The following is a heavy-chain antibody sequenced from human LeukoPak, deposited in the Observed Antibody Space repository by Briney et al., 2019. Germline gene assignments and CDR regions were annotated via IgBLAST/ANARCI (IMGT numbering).Heavy chain of an antibody. D-gene: IGHD3-10*01. J-gene: IGHJ5*02. CDR2: INPNSGGT. CDR1: GYTFTSYA. V-gene: IGHV1-2*02. CDR3: ARDIWFGEPKGGFDP. Sequence: ASVKVSCKASGYTFTSYAMNWVRQAPGQGLEWMGWINPNSGGTNYAQKFQGRVTMTRDTSISTAYMELSRLRSDDTAVYYCARDIWFGEPKGGFDPWGQGTLVTASS.